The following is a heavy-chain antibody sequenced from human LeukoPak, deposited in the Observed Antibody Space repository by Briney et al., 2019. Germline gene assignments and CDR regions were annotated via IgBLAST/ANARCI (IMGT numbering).Heavy chain of an antibody. V-gene: IGHV4-39*07. CDR2: IYYSGST. CDR3: ARDSLHPLAAAGDRAFDI. D-gene: IGHD6-13*01. Sequence: KPSETLSLTCTVSGGSISSSSYYWGWIRQPPGKGLEWIGSIYYSGSTYYNPSLKSRVTISVDTSKNQFSLKLSSVTAADTAVYYCARDSLHPLAAAGDRAFDIWGQGTMVTVSS. CDR1: GGSISSSSYY. J-gene: IGHJ3*02.